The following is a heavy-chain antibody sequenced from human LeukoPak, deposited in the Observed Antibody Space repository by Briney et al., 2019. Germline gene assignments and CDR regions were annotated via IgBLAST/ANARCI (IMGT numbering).Heavy chain of an antibody. J-gene: IGHJ4*02. CDR3: ARASIAASGYYFDY. D-gene: IGHD6-6*01. CDR1: AFAFSNYA. CDR2: IYSGGST. Sequence: GGSLRLSCAASAFAFSNYAMTWVRQAPGKGLEWVSVIYSGGSTFCADSVKGRFTISRDNSKNTLYLQMNSLRAEDTAVYYCARASIAASGYYFDYWGQGTLVTVSS. V-gene: IGHV3-66*02.